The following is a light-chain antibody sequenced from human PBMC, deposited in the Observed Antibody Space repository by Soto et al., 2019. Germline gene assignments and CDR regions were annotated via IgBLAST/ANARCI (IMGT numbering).Light chain of an antibody. CDR2: GAS. Sequence: EIVLTQSPGTLALSPGERATLSCRASLSVSSNYLAWYQQKPGQAPRLLIYGASSRATGIPDRFSGSVSRTDFTLTISRLEPEDFAVYYCQHYGSSPETFGHGTKVEIK. V-gene: IGKV3-20*01. CDR3: QHYGSSPET. CDR1: LSVSSNY. J-gene: IGKJ1*01.